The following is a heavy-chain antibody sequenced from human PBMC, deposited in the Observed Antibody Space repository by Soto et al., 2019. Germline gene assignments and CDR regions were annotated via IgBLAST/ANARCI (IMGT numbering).Heavy chain of an antibody. V-gene: IGHV4-31*11. CDR3: AYRIGADRWGVSY. CDR1: VFSITSGGYY. D-gene: IGHD6-25*01. Sequence: PWETLSLTCAFSVFSITSGGYYCSWIRQHPWKGLEWIGYIFYSGSTHFSPSLKSRVTMSLDTSENQFSLKLSSVTAADTAVYLYAYRIGADRWGVSYWGQGTLVTVSS. CDR2: IFYSGST. J-gene: IGHJ4*02.